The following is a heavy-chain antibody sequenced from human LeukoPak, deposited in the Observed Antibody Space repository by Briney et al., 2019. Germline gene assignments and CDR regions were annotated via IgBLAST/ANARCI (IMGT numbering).Heavy chain of an antibody. J-gene: IGHJ1*01. V-gene: IGHV3-23*01. CDR3: AKDRQQLVRPEYFQH. D-gene: IGHD6-13*01. CDR2: ISGSGGST. CDR1: GFTFTSYA. Sequence: GGSLRLSCAASGFTFTSYAMSWVRQAPGKGLEWVSAISGSGGSTCYADSVKGRFTISRDNSKNTLYLQMNSLRAEDTAVYYCAKDRQQLVRPEYFQHWGQGTLVTVSS.